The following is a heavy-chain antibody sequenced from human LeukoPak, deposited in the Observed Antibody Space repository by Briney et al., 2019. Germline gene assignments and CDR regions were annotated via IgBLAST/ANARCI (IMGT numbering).Heavy chain of an antibody. Sequence: PSETLSLTCTVSGGSISSYYWSWLRQPPGKGLEWIGYIYYSGSTNYNPSLKSRVTISVDTSKNQFSLKLSSVTAADTAVYYCARRGLYYDILTGYLPHYYYYMDVWGKGTTVTISS. J-gene: IGHJ6*03. V-gene: IGHV4-59*01. CDR3: ARRGLYYDILTGYLPHYYYYMDV. CDR1: GGSISSYY. D-gene: IGHD3-9*01. CDR2: IYYSGST.